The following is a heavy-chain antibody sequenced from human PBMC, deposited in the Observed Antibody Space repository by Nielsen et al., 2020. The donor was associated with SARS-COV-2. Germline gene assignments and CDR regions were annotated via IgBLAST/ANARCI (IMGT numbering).Heavy chain of an antibody. J-gene: IGHJ3*02. CDR3: RGWLATFDI. Sequence: GESLKISCTASGFTFSNCWMNWVRQAPGKGLEWVANINQDGRANYCVDSVKGRFTISRDNAKNSIYLQMNSLRAEDTAVYYCRGWLATFDIWGQGTLVTVSS. V-gene: IGHV3-7*01. CDR1: GFTFSNCW. CDR2: INQDGRAN. D-gene: IGHD3-22*01.